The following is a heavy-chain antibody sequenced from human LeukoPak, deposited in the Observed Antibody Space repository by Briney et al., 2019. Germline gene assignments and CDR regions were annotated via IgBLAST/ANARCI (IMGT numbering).Heavy chain of an antibody. CDR1: GYTFTSYD. V-gene: IGHV1-8*01. CDR2: MNPNSGNT. Sequence: ASVKVSCKASGYTFTSYDINWVRQATGQGLEWMGWMNPNSGNTGYAQKFQGRVTMTRNTSISTAYMELSSLRSEDTAVYYCARGRSLTCSGGSCYSYYFDYWGQGTLVTVSS. CDR3: ARGRSLTCSGGSCYSYYFDY. D-gene: IGHD2-15*01. J-gene: IGHJ4*02.